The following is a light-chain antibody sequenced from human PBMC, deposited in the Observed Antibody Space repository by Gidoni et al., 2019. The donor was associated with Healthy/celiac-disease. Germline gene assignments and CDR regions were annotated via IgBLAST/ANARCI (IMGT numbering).Light chain of an antibody. V-gene: IGKV1-39*01. J-gene: IGKJ2*01. CDR3: QQSYSTPRYT. CDR1: QSSSSY. CDR2: AAS. Sequence: DIQMTQSPSSLSASVGDRVTITCRASQSSSSYLNWYQQKPGKAPKLLIYAASSLQSGVPSRFSSSRSGTDVTLTISSLQPEDFAAYYCQQSYSTPRYTFGQGTKLEIK.